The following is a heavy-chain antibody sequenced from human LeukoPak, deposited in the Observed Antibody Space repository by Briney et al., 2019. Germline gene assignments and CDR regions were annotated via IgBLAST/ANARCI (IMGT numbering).Heavy chain of an antibody. Sequence: ASVKLSCKASGYTFTSYGISWVRQAPGQGLEWMGWISAYNGNTNYAQKLQGRVTMTTDTSTSTAYMELRSLRSDDTAVYYCARDQDDILTGLSWFDPWGQGTMVAVSS. J-gene: IGHJ5*02. CDR2: ISAYNGNT. D-gene: IGHD3-9*01. CDR3: ARDQDDILTGLSWFDP. CDR1: GYTFTSYG. V-gene: IGHV1-18*01.